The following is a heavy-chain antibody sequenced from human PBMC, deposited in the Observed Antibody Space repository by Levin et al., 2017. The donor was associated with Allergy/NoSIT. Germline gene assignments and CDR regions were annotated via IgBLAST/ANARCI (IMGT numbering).Heavy chain of an antibody. D-gene: IGHD2-2*01. CDR2: INPNSCGP. V-gene: IGHV1-2*02. Sequence: ASVKVSCQASGYTFTGYYMYWVRQAPGQGLELMGWINPNSCGPNYAQKFQGRVSMTRDTSISKAYMELNRLRSDDTAVYYCARELMPKESNYYYGMDVWGQGTTVTVSS. CDR3: ARELMPKESNYYYGMDV. CDR1: GYTFTGYY. J-gene: IGHJ6*02.